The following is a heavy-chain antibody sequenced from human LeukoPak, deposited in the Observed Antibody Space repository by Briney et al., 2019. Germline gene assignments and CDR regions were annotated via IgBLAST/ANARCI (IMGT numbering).Heavy chain of an antibody. V-gene: IGHV3-64D*08. Sequence: GGSLRLSCSASGFTFSNYAMHWVRQAPGRGLEYVSAIRSNGANTYYVDSVKGRFTISRDNSKNTLYLQMSGLRAEDTALYYCVKDDSYYYDSSGRDNWGQGTLVTVSS. J-gene: IGHJ4*02. CDR1: GFTFSNYA. CDR2: IRSNGANT. CDR3: VKDDSYYYDSSGRDN. D-gene: IGHD3-22*01.